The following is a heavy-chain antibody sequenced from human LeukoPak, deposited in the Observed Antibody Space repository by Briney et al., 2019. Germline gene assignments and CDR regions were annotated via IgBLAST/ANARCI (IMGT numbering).Heavy chain of an antibody. CDR2: LSGSGGST. V-gene: IGHV3-23*01. CDR3: AKDGLTAQDY. D-gene: IGHD1-20*01. Sequence: PGGSLRLSCAASGFTFSSYAMSWVRQAPGKGLEWVSALSGSGGSTYYADSEKGRFTISRDNSQYTLYLQMNSLRAEVTAVYYCAKDGLTAQDYWGQGTLVTVSS. CDR1: GFTFSSYA. J-gene: IGHJ4*02.